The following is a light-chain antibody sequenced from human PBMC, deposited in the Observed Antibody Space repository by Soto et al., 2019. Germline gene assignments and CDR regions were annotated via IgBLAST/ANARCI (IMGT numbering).Light chain of an antibody. CDR3: SSYTSSETGV. CDR2: DVS. V-gene: IGLV2-14*01. J-gene: IGLJ1*01. CDR1: SSDLGGYDY. Sequence: QSALTQPASVSGSPGQSITISCTGTSSDLGGYDYVSWYQQHPGKAPKLMIYDVSIRPSGVSHRFSGSKSGNTASLTISGLQAEDEADYYCSSYTSSETGVFGTGTKVTVL.